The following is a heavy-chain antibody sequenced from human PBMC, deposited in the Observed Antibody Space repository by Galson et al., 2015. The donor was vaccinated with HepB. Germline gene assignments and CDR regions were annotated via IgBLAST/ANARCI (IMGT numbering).Heavy chain of an antibody. D-gene: IGHD6-19*01. CDR2: INTGASIT. V-gene: IGHV3-74*01. Sequence: SLRLSCAASGFTFSNYWIYWVRQAPGRGLVWVSEINTGASITRYADSVKGRFTISRDNAKKIVYLEMNSLRGEDTAVYYCARLLPVAGTAFWGQGTLVTVSS. CDR1: GFTFSNYW. CDR3: ARLLPVAGTAF. J-gene: IGHJ4*02.